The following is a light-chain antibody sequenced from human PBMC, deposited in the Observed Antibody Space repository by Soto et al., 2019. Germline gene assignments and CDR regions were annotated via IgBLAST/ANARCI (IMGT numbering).Light chain of an antibody. V-gene: IGKV3-11*01. CDR1: QTVGSS. J-gene: IGKJ3*01. Sequence: EIVLTQSPATLSLAPGERATLSCRASQTVGSSLAWYQHKPGQAPRLLIYDASTRATAIPARFSGSGSGTDFTLTISCLEPEDCAVYYCQQRYVWPPFTFGPGTKVDIK. CDR2: DAS. CDR3: QQRYVWPPFT.